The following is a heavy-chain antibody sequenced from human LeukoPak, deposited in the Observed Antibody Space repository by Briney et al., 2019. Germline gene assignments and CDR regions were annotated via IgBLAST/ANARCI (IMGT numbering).Heavy chain of an antibody. CDR2: ISSSSSYI. CDR1: GFTFSSYS. V-gene: IGHV3-21*01. Sequence: GGSLRLSCAASGFTFSSYSMNWVRQAPGKGLEWVSSISSSSSYIYYADSVKGRFTISRDNAKNSLYLQMNSLRAEDTAVCYCARDPHSDYVSTYYYGMDVWGQGTTVTVSS. D-gene: IGHD5-12*01. J-gene: IGHJ6*02. CDR3: ARDPHSDYVSTYYYGMDV.